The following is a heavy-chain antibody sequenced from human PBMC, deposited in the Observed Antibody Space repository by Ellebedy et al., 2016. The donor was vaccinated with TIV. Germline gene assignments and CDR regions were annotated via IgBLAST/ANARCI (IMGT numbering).Heavy chain of an antibody. Sequence: GGSLRLXXTASGFAFKNFVMNWVRHTPGKALDWVAGIRRFGDRTYYADSVKGRFTISRDNSRDTLYLQMNSLNVDDTAVYYCAKDRGSGTYENWFNPWGQGALVTVSP. V-gene: IGHV3-23*01. CDR2: IRRFGDRT. CDR1: GFAFKNFV. D-gene: IGHD1-26*01. CDR3: AKDRGSGTYENWFNP. J-gene: IGHJ5*02.